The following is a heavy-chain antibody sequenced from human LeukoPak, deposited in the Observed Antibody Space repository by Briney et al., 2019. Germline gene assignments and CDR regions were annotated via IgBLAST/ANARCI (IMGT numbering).Heavy chain of an antibody. Sequence: PSETLSLTCTVSGYSISNGYYWGWIRQPPGKGLEWIGNIYHSGSAYYNPSLKSRVTISVDTSKNQFSLKLSSVTAADTAVYYCAREESGIGYSNSWYDWFDPWGQGTLVTVSS. CDR1: GYSISNGYY. J-gene: IGHJ5*02. CDR2: IYHSGSA. CDR3: AREESGIGYSNSWYDWFDP. D-gene: IGHD6-13*01. V-gene: IGHV4-38-2*02.